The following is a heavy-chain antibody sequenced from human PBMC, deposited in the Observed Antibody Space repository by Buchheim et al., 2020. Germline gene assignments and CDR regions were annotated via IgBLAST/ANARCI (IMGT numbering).Heavy chain of an antibody. Sequence: QVQLQQWGAGLLKPSETLSLTCAVYGGSFSGYYWSWIRQPPGKGLEWIGEINHSGSTNYNPSLKSRVTISVDTSKNQFSLKLSSVTAADTAVYYCARGEQTHLGGYYYYYGMDVWGQGTT. V-gene: IGHV4-34*01. CDR1: GGSFSGYY. CDR3: ARGEQTHLGGYYYYYGMDV. J-gene: IGHJ6*02. D-gene: IGHD3-16*01. CDR2: INHSGST.